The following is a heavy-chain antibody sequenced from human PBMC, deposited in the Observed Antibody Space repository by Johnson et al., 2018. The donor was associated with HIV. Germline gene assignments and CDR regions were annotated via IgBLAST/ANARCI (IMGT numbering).Heavy chain of an antibody. V-gene: IGHV3-66*02. CDR1: RITVGSNY. CDR3: ARDQRSSGLNDQTDAFDI. D-gene: IGHD6-19*01. Sequence: MLLVESGGGLVQSGGSLRLSCEASRITVGSNYMSWVRRAPGKGLEWVSVIFSAGDTYYADSVKGRFTISRDNSKNTLYLQMNSLRAEDTAVYYCARDQRSSGLNDQTDAFDIWGQGTMVTVSS. CDR2: IFSAGDT. J-gene: IGHJ3*02.